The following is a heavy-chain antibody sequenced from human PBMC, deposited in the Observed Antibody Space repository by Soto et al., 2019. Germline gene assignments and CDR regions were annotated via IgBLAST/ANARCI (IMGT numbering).Heavy chain of an antibody. Sequence: SGGSLRLSCAASGFTFSSYSMNWVRQAPGKGLEWVSSISISSSYIYYADSVKGRFTISRDNAKNSLYLQMNSLRAEDTAVYYCARDILTGYYIDYWYFDLWGRGTLVTVSS. D-gene: IGHD3-9*01. CDR3: ARDILTGYYIDYWYFDL. CDR2: ISISSSYI. J-gene: IGHJ2*01. V-gene: IGHV3-21*01. CDR1: GFTFSSYS.